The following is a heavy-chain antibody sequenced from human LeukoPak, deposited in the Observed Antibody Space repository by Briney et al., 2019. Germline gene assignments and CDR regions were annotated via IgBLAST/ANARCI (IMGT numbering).Heavy chain of an antibody. CDR2: ISHDGRNE. CDR1: GFAFSSYA. V-gene: IGHV3-30*04. CDR3: ASLPAAPPYYYGLDV. Sequence: GGSLRLSCAASGFAFSSYALHWVRQGPGKRLEWMAVISHDGRNEYCADCVKGRFTISRDNSKNTLYLQMNNLRTEGTAVYRCASLPAAPPYYYGLDVWGQGTTVSVSS. D-gene: IGHD2-15*01. J-gene: IGHJ6*02.